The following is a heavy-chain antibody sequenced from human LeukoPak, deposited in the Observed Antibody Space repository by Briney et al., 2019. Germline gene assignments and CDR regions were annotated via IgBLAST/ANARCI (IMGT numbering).Heavy chain of an antibody. Sequence: GGSLRLSCAASGFTVSSNYMSWVRQAPGKGLEWVSVIYSGGSTYYADSVKGRFTISRDNSKNTLYLQMNSLRAEDTAVYYCAKLVRGVPREGWFDPWGQGTLVTVSS. CDR2: IYSGGST. D-gene: IGHD3-10*01. CDR1: GFTVSSNY. V-gene: IGHV3-53*01. J-gene: IGHJ5*02. CDR3: AKLVRGVPREGWFDP.